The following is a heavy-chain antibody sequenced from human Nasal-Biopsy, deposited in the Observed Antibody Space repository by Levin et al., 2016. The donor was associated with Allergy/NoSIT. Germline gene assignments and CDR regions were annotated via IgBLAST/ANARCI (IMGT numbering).Heavy chain of an antibody. CDR1: GFTFETYI. J-gene: IGHJ5*02. CDR2: ITQSGGGT. Sequence: GESLKISCAASGFTFETYIMHWVRQAPGRRLEYVSAITQSGGGTYYDTSVKGRFIISRDTGKSAVYLQMNSLRAGDTALYYCVTPLAGISSWGRGTLVSVSS. V-gene: IGHV3-64*04. CDR3: VTPLAGISS.